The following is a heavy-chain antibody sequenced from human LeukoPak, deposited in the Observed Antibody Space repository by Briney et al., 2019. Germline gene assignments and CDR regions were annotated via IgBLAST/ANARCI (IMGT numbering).Heavy chain of an antibody. CDR1: GGSINNYY. D-gene: IGHD1-26*01. Sequence: SETLSLTCSVSGGSINNYYGTWIRQAPGKGLEWIGNVYYTGTTNYNPSLKSRVTISVDTSKNQFSLKLSSVTAADTAVYYCARHGRVADFENWGQGTLVTVSS. CDR2: VYYTGTT. J-gene: IGHJ4*02. CDR3: ARHGRVADFEN. V-gene: IGHV4-59*08.